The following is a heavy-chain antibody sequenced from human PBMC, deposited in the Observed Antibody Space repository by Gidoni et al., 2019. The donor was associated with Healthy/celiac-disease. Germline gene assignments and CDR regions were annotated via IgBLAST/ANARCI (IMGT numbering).Heavy chain of an antibody. CDR1: GFTVSSNY. V-gene: IGHV3-53*02. CDR3: ARSKHIVVVTAIESWYFDL. D-gene: IGHD2-21*02. Sequence: EVQLVETGGGLIQPGGSLRLSCAASGFTVSSNYMSWVRQAPGKGLEWVSVIYSGGSTYYADSVKGRFTISRDNSKNTLYLQMNSLRAEDTAVYYCARSKHIVVVTAIESWYFDLWGRGTLVTVSS. CDR2: IYSGGST. J-gene: IGHJ2*01.